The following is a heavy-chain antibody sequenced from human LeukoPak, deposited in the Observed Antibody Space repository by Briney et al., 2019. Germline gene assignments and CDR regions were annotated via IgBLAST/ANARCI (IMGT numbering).Heavy chain of an antibody. CDR1: GFTFSSYA. J-gene: IGHJ3*02. Sequence: GGSLRLSCAASGFTFSSYAMSWVRQAPGKGLEWVSAISGSGGSTYYADSVKGRFTISRDNPKNTLYLQMNSLRAEDTAVYYCAKSRSSGLDASDIWGQGTMVTVSS. V-gene: IGHV3-23*01. CDR2: ISGSGGST. D-gene: IGHD3-22*01. CDR3: AKSRSSGLDASDI.